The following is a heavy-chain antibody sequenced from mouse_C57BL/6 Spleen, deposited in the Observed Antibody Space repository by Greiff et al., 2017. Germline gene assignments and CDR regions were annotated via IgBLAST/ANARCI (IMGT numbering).Heavy chain of an antibody. D-gene: IGHD3-1*01. CDR1: GFTFSDYY. Sequence: DVQLVESEGGLVQPGSSMKLSCTASGFTFSDYYMAWVRQVPEKGLEWVANINYDGSSTYYLDSLKSRFIITRDNAKNILYLQMSSLKSEDTATYYCARGGAPHYFDYWGQGTTLTVSA. CDR3: ARGGAPHYFDY. J-gene: IGHJ2*01. V-gene: IGHV5-16*01. CDR2: INYDGSST.